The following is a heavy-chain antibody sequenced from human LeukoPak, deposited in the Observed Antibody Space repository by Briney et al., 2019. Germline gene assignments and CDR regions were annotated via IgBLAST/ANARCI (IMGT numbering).Heavy chain of an antibody. D-gene: IGHD3-22*01. CDR2: INPNSGGT. CDR1: GYTFTGCY. J-gene: IGHJ3*02. Sequence: ASVKVSCKASGYTFTGCYMHWVRQAPGQGLEWMGRINPNSGGTNYAQKFQGRVTMTRDTSISTAYMELSSLRSDDTAVYYCARSVVRHLFTYYYDSSAGGAFDIWGQGTMVTVSS. CDR3: ARSVVRHLFTYYYDSSAGGAFDI. V-gene: IGHV1-2*06.